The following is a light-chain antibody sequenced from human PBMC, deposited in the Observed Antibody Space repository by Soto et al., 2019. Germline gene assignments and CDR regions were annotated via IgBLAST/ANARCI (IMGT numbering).Light chain of an antibody. Sequence: IQLSQSPSSLSASVGDRVTITCQASQNINNYLNWYQQKPGRAPKLLIYDASNLEAGVPSRFRGSGSGTDFTFTISRLQPDDIATYYCQQYENLPTFGQGTRLAIK. CDR3: QQYENLPT. CDR2: DAS. V-gene: IGKV1-33*01. J-gene: IGKJ5*01. CDR1: QNINNY.